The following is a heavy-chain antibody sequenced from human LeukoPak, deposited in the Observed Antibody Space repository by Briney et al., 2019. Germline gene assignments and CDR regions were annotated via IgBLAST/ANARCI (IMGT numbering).Heavy chain of an antibody. V-gene: IGHV3-33*06. D-gene: IGHD1-7*01. Sequence: GGSLRLSCAASGFTFSSYGIHWVRQAPGKGLEWVAVIWHDGSIKYYAESVKGRFTISRDNSKNTLHLEMSSLRAEDTALYFCAKDGWNGNYYLDYWGQGTLVTVSS. CDR2: IWHDGSIK. CDR1: GFTFSSYG. J-gene: IGHJ4*02. CDR3: AKDGWNGNYYLDY.